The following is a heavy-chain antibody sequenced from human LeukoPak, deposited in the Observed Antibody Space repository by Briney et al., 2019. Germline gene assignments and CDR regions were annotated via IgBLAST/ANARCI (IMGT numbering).Heavy chain of an antibody. CDR2: IYPGYSDA. Sequence: AGESLKISCKISGYKLTNNWIGWVRQVPGKGLEWMGLIYPGYSDAKYSSSFQGQVTLSVDASISTAYLQLSGLRASDTAIYYCVRFALTSSLDHWGQGTLVTVSS. V-gene: IGHV5-51*01. CDR1: GYKLTNNW. D-gene: IGHD6-13*01. J-gene: IGHJ5*02. CDR3: VRFALTSSLDH.